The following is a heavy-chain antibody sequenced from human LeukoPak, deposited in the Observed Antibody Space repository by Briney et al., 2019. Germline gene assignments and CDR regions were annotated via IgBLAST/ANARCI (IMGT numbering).Heavy chain of an antibody. D-gene: IGHD2-2*01. CDR2: INHSGST. CDR3: ARGHNPTRYCSSTSCYVGGFDY. V-gene: IGHV4-34*01. CDR1: GGSFSGYY. Sequence: SETLSLTCAVYGGSFSGYYWSWIRQPPGKGLEWIGEINHSGSTNYNPSLKSRVTISVDTSKSQFSLKLSSVTAADTAVYYCARGHNPTRYCSSTSCYVGGFDYWGQGTLVTVSS. J-gene: IGHJ4*02.